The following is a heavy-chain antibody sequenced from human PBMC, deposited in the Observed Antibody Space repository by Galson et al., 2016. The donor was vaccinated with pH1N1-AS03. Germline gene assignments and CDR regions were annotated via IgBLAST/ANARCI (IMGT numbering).Heavy chain of an antibody. Sequence: SVKVSCKASGRTFSSSTVSWVRQAPGQGLEWMGGIIPMLGSANYAQKFHGRVTITADESTSTVFMELSSLKSEDTAVYYCARTSNTDPADFYYYGMGIWGQGTTVTVSS. CDR3: ARTSNTDPADFYYYGMGI. J-gene: IGHJ6*02. CDR1: GRTFSSST. D-gene: IGHD4-11*01. V-gene: IGHV1-69*13. CDR2: IIPMLGSA.